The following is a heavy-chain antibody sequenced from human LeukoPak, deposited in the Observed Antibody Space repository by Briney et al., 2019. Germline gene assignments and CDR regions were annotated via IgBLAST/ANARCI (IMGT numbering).Heavy chain of an antibody. V-gene: IGHV3-30*02. CDR2: IRYDGSNK. Sequence: GGSLRLSCATSGFTFSTYGMHWVRQAPGKGLEWVAFIRYDGSNKYYADSVKGRFTISRDNSQNTLYLQMNSLRAEETAVYYCAKDSYGDYAVGYWGQGTLVTVSS. J-gene: IGHJ4*02. CDR3: AKDSYGDYAVGY. CDR1: GFTFSTYG. D-gene: IGHD4-17*01.